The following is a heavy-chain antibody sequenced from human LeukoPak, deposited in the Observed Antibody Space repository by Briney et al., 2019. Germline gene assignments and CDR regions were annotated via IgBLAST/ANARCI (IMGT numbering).Heavy chain of an antibody. V-gene: IGHV3-7*01. CDR3: ARDYYGSGSYYSVN. CDR1: EFTFSSRDW. D-gene: IGHD3-10*01. J-gene: IGHJ4*02. CDR2: IKQDGSQK. Sequence: PGGSLRLSCVVSEFTFSSRDWMSWVRQAPGKGLEWVANIKQDGSQKYYVDSVKGRFTISRDSAKNSLYLQMSSLRAEDTAVYYCARDYYGSGSYYSVNWGQGTLVTVSS.